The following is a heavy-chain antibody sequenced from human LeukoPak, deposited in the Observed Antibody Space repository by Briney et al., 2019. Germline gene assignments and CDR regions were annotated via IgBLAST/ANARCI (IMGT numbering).Heavy chain of an antibody. D-gene: IGHD4-17*01. Sequence: ASVKVSCKASGYTFTGYYMHWVRQAPGQGLEWTGRINPNSGGTNYAQKFQGRVTMTRDTSISTAYMELSRLRSDDTAVYYCASKKSYGDYPGYFQHWGQGTLVTVSS. CDR2: INPNSGGT. CDR3: ASKKSYGDYPGYFQH. CDR1: GYTFTGYY. V-gene: IGHV1-2*06. J-gene: IGHJ1*01.